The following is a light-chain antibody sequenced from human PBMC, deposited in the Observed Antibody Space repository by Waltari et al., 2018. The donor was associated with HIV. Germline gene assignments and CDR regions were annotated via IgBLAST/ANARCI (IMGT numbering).Light chain of an antibody. V-gene: IGLV1-47*01. J-gene: IGLJ3*02. CDR2: RNN. CDR3: AAWDDSLSALWV. CDR1: SSNIGSNY. Sequence: QSVLTQPPSASGTPGQRVTISCSGSSSNIGSNYVYWYQQLPGTAPKLLIYRNNQRPSGFPDRFSGSKSGTSASLAISGLRSEDEADYYCAAWDDSLSALWVFGGGTKLTVL.